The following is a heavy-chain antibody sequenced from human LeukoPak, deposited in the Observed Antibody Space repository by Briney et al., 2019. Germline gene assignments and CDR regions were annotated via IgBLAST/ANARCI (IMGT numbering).Heavy chain of an antibody. J-gene: IGHJ4*02. Sequence: GGSLRLSCEASGFTFSNYWMHWVRQAPGKGLVWVSHIENNGRSTKYADSVKGRFTISRDNAKNTLSLEMNSLRAEDTAVYYCARGYWYYFDYWGQGTLVTVSS. V-gene: IGHV3-74*01. CDR3: ARGYWYYFDY. D-gene: IGHD2-8*02. CDR1: GFTFSNYW. CDR2: IENNGRST.